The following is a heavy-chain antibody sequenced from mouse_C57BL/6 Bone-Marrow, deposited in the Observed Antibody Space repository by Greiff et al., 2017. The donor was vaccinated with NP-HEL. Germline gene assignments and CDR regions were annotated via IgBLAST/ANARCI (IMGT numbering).Heavy chain of an antibody. D-gene: IGHD4-1*01. CDR1: GFTFSSYA. Sequence: EVMLVESGGGLVKPGGSLKLSCAASGFTFSSYAMSWVRQTPEKRLEWVATISDGGSYTYYPDNVKGRFTISRDNAKNNLYLQMSHLKSEDTAMYYCARENGTWFAYWGQGTLVTVSA. CDR3: ARENGTWFAY. V-gene: IGHV5-4*01. J-gene: IGHJ3*01. CDR2: ISDGGSYT.